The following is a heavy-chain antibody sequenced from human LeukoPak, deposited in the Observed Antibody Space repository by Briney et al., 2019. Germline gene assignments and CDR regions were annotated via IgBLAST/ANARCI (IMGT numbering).Heavy chain of an antibody. CDR3: ARGPLLSQEGGYDTWFDP. V-gene: IGHV4-31*03. CDR2: IYYSGST. D-gene: IGHD5-12*01. Sequence: SETLSLTCTVSGGSISSGGYYWSWIRQYPGKGLEWIGYIYYSGSTYYNPSLKSRVTISVDTAKNQFSLKLSSLTASDTAVYYGARGPLLSQEGGYDTWFDPWGQET. CDR1: GGSISSGGYY. J-gene: IGHJ5*02.